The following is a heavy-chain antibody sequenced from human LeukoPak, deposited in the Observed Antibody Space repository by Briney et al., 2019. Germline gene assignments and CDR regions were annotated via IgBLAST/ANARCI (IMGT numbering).Heavy chain of an antibody. CDR1: GFTFSTNA. J-gene: IGHJ1*01. V-gene: IGHV3-23*01. CDR2: ISGSGAST. CDR3: AQAEKRDSGHRFQH. Sequence: PGGSLRLSCLTSGFTFSTNAMSWVRQAPGKGLEWISGISGSGASTYYADSVTGRFTISRDNSRNTLYLQMNSLRGDDAAVYYCAQAEKRDSGHRFQHWGQGILVTVSS. D-gene: IGHD1-26*01.